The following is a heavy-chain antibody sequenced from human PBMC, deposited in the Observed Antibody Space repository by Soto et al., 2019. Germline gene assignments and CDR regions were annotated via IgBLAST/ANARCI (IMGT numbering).Heavy chain of an antibody. V-gene: IGHV1-69*04. CDR2: IIPILGIA. CDR1: GGTFSSYT. Sequence: GASVKVSCKASGGTFSSYTISWVRQAPGQGLEWMGRIIPILGIANYAQKFQGRVTITADKSTSTAYMELSSLRSEDTAVYYCARDKIGRYCTNGVCYDNWFGPWGQGTLVTVSS. J-gene: IGHJ5*02. CDR3: ARDKIGRYCTNGVCYDNWFGP. D-gene: IGHD2-8*01.